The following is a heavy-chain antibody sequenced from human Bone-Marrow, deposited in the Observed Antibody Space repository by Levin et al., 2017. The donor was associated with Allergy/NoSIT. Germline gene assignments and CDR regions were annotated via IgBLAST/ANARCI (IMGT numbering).Heavy chain of an antibody. CDR1: GFSLSTSGVG. D-gene: IGHD3-3*01. V-gene: IGHV2-5*02. CDR2: IYWDDDK. Sequence: GSGPTLVKPTQTLTLTCTFSGFSLSTSGVGVGWIRQPPGKALEWLALIYWDDDKRYSPSLKSRLTITKDTSKNQVVLTMTNMDPVDTATYYCAHNSRRRFLEFGWFDPWGQGTLVTVSS. J-gene: IGHJ5*02. CDR3: AHNSRRRFLEFGWFDP.